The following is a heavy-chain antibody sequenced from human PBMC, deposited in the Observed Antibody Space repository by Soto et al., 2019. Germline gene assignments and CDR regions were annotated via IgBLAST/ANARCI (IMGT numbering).Heavy chain of an antibody. V-gene: IGHV1-2*02. CDR2: INPNSGGT. D-gene: IGHD6-19*01. CDR3: ARTGIKDHSSGWYRY. J-gene: IGHJ4*02. CDR1: GYTFTGYY. Sequence: SVKVSCKASGYTFTGYYMHWVRQAPGQGLEWMGWINPNSGGTNYAQKFQGRVTMTRDTSISTAYMELSRLRSDDTAVYYCARTGIKDHSSGWYRYWGQGTLVTVSS.